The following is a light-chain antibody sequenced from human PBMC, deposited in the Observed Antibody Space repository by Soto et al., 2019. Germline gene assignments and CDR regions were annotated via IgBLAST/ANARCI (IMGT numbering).Light chain of an antibody. J-gene: IGLJ1*01. Sequence: QSVLTQPPSASGTPGQRVTLSFSGSSSNIGSNTVTWYQQLPGTAPKLLSHANNKRPSGVTDRFSGSKSGTSASLAISWLQSEEADYYCAAWDDSLNGYVFGTGTKLTVL. V-gene: IGLV1-44*01. CDR1: SSNIGSNT. CDR3: AAWDDSLNGYV. CDR2: ANN.